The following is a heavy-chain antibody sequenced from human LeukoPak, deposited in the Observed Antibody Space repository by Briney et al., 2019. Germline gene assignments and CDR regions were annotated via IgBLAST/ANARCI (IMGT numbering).Heavy chain of an antibody. D-gene: IGHD1-1*01. CDR3: ANDRSKLREFDY. Sequence: ETLSLTCAVYGGSFSGYYWSWIRQPPGKGLEWVSAISGSGGSTYYADSVKGRFTISRDNSKNTLYLQMNSLRAEDTAVYYCANDRSKLREFDYWGQGTLVTVSS. V-gene: IGHV3-23*01. CDR2: ISGSGGST. J-gene: IGHJ4*02. CDR1: GGSFSGYY.